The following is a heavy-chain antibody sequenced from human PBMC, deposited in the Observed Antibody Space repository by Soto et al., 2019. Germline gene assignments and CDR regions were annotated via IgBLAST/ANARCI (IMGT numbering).Heavy chain of an antibody. Sequence: GGSLRLSCAASGFTFSSYGMNWVRQAPGKGLEWVSSISTSTSYIYYADSVKGRFTISRDNAKNSVYLQMNSLRAEDTAVYYCARLYCRGGSCYSGDAFDIWGQGTMVTVSS. D-gene: IGHD2-15*01. V-gene: IGHV3-21*01. J-gene: IGHJ3*02. CDR1: GFTFSSYG. CDR3: ARLYCRGGSCYSGDAFDI. CDR2: ISTSTSYI.